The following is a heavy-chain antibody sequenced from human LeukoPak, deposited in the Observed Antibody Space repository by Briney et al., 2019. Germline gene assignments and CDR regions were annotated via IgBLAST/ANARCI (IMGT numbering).Heavy chain of an antibody. CDR2: IYTSGST. CDR3: ARDVAPHCSSTSCYTAPGGFDY. Sequence: SETLSLTCTVSGGSISSYYWSWIRQPAGKGLEWIGRIYTSGSTNYNPSLKSRVTMSVDTSKNQFSLKLSSVIAADTAVYYCARDVAPHCSSTSCYTAPGGFDYWGQGTLVTVSS. CDR1: GGSISSYY. V-gene: IGHV4-4*07. D-gene: IGHD2-2*02. J-gene: IGHJ4*02.